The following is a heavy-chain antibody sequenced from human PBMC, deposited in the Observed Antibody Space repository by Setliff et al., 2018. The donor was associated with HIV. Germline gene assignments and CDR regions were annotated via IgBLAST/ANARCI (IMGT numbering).Heavy chain of an antibody. CDR1: GGSINNYC. Sequence: SETLSLTCTVSGGSINNYCWNWIRQPPGRGLEWIGFIFASGTTKYNPSLQSRVTMSIDTSKNQFSLKLTSVTAADTAVYYCARRIDDSGSFPDKNWFDIWGQGSLVTVS. J-gene: IGHJ5*02. CDR2: IFASGTT. V-gene: IGHV4-4*09. CDR3: ARRIDDSGSFPDKNWFDI. D-gene: IGHD3-10*01.